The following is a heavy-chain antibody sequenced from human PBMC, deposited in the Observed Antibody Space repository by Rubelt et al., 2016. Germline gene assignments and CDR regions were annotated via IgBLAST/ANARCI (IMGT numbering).Heavy chain of an antibody. V-gene: IGHV3-23*04. CDR1: GFTFSSYA. D-gene: IGHD2-15*01. CDR2: ISGSGGST. J-gene: IGHJ4*02. CDR3: AKDREEFYCSGGTCSFEY. Sequence: EVQLVESGGGLVQPGGSLRLSCAASGFTFSSYAMSWVRQAPGKGLEWVSAISGSGGSTYYADSVKGRFTISRDNSKNTLYLQMNSLRAEDTAVYYCAKDREEFYCSGGTCSFEYWGRGTLVTVSS.